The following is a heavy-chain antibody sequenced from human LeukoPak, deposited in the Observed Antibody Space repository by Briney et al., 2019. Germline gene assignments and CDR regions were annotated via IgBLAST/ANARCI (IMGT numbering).Heavy chain of an antibody. V-gene: IGHV4-38-2*02. CDR3: ARAKQGDCSSTSCYFGYYYYYMDV. J-gene: IGHJ6*03. Sequence: PSETLSLTCTVSGYSISSGYYWGWIRQPPGKGLEWIGYIYYSGSTNYNPSLKSRVTISVDTSKHQFSLKLSSVTAADTAVYYCARAKQGDCSSTSCYFGYYYYYMDVWGKGTTVTVSS. CDR1: GYSISSGYY. D-gene: IGHD2-2*01. CDR2: IYYSGST.